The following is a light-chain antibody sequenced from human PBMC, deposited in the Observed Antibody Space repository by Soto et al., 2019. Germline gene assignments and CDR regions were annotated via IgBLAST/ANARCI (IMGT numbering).Light chain of an antibody. CDR3: QQYENLPT. CDR1: QDVRKY. V-gene: IGKV1-33*01. Sequence: DIQMTQSPSSLSASVGDIVTITCQASQDVRKYLSWYQQKARKAPKLLIYDASNLETGVPSRFSGSGSGTDFTFTISRLQPEDIATYYCQQYENLPTFGQGTRLEIK. CDR2: DAS. J-gene: IGKJ5*01.